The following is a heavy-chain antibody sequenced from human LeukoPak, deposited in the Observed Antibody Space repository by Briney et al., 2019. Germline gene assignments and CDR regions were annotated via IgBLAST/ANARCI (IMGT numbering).Heavy chain of an antibody. D-gene: IGHD1-26*01. CDR3: AKVSGELPYFDY. V-gene: IGHV3-23*01. CDR2: ISGSGGST. J-gene: IGHJ4*02. Sequence: GGSLRLSCAASGFTFSSYAMSWVRQAPGKGLEWVSAISGSGGSTYYADSVKGRFTISRDDSKNTLYLQMNSLRAEDTAVYYCAKVSGELPYFDYWGQGTLVTVSS. CDR1: GFTFSSYA.